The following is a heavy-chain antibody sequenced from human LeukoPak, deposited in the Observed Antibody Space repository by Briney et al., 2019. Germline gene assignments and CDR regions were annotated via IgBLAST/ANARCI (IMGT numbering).Heavy chain of an antibody. CDR3: ARRGGDV. D-gene: IGHD3-10*01. V-gene: IGHV4-39*07. J-gene: IGHJ6*04. CDR2: VYYKGTT. Sequence: PSETLSLTCTVSSGSIDSDSHYWGWIRQPPGKGLEWIGSVYYKGTTQYNPSLKSRATMSVDTSNNRFSLSLTSATAADTAVYYCARRGGDVWGKGTTVTVSS. CDR1: SGSIDSDSHY.